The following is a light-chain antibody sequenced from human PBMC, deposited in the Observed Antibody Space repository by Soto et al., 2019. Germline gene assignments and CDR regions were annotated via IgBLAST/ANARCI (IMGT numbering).Light chain of an antibody. J-gene: IGKJ5*01. CDR2: AAS. CDR3: LQEYNYPRT. Sequence: IQMTQSPSTLSASVGDRVTITCRASQSISSWLAWYQQKPGKAPKLLIYAASSLQSGVPSRFRGSGSGTYFTLTISSLQPEDFATYYCLQEYNYPRTFGQGTRLEIK. V-gene: IGKV1-6*01. CDR1: QSISSW.